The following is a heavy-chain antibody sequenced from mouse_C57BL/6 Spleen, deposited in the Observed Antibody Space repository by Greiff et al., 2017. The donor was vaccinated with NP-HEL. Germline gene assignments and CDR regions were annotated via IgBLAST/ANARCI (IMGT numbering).Heavy chain of an antibody. CDR3: ARPFYYGSSYGYFDV. J-gene: IGHJ1*03. V-gene: IGHV1-64*01. CDR2: IHPNSGST. D-gene: IGHD1-1*01. Sequence: QVQLQQSGAELVKPGASVKLSCKASGYTFTSYWMHWVKQRPGQGLEWIGMIHPNSGSTNYNEKFKSKATLTVDKSSSTAYMQLSSLTSEDSAVYYCARPFYYGSSYGYFDVWGTGTTVTVSS. CDR1: GYTFTSYW.